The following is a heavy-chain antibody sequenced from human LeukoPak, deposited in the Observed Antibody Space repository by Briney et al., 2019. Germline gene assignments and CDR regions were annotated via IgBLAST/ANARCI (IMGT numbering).Heavy chain of an antibody. CDR2: IYYSGNT. V-gene: IGHV4-39*01. CDR1: GGSFSSGSYY. D-gene: IGHD1-26*01. Sequence: SETLSLTCTVSGGSFSSGSYYWSWIRQPPGKGLEWIGSIYYSGNTYYNPSLKSRVTISLDTPKNQFSLKLGSVTAADTAVYYCARRNRWELLDFWGQGTLVTVSS. J-gene: IGHJ4*02. CDR3: ARRNRWELLDF.